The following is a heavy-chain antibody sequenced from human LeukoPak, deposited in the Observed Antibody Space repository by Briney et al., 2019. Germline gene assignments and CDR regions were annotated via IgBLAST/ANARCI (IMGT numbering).Heavy chain of an antibody. CDR3: AKGVRITIFGNYMDV. V-gene: IGHV3-23*01. CDR1: GFTLSSYA. J-gene: IGHJ6*03. D-gene: IGHD3-3*01. Sequence: GGSLRLSCAASGFTLSSYAMSWVRQAPGKGLEWVSAISVSGNTYHADSVKGRFTISRDNSKNTLYLQMNSLRAEDTAVYYCAKGVRITIFGNYMDVWGKGTTVTVSS. CDR2: ISVSGNT.